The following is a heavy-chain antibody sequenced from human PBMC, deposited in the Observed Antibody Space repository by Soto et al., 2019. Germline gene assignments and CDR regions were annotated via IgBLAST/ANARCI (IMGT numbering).Heavy chain of an antibody. CDR2: IYYSGST. V-gene: IGHV4-39*01. CDR1: GGSISSSSYY. Sequence: SETLSLTCTVSGGSISSSSYYWGWIRQPPGKGLEWIGSIYYSGSTYYNPSLKSRVTISVDTSKNQFPLKLSSVTAADTAVYYCARHDRGPDTPYYYYGMDVWGQGTTVTVSS. D-gene: IGHD3-22*01. CDR3: ARHDRGPDTPYYYYGMDV. J-gene: IGHJ6*02.